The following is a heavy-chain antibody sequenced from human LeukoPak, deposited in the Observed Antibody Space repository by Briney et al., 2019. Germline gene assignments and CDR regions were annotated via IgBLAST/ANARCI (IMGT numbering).Heavy chain of an antibody. CDR2: IIPIFGTA. CDR3: ARGRYCSGGSCLLHYGDYEY. J-gene: IGHJ4*02. D-gene: IGHD2-15*01. CDR1: GGTFSSYA. Sequence: SVKVSCKASGGTFSSYAISWVRQAPGQGLEWMGRIIPIFGTANYAQKFQGRVTITTDESTSTAYMELSSLRSEDTAVYYCARGRYCSGGSCLLHYGDYEYWGQETLVTVSS. V-gene: IGHV1-69*05.